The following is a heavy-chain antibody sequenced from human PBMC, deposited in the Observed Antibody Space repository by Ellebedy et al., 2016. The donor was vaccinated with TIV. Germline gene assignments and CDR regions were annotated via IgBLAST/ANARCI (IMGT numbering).Heavy chain of an antibody. J-gene: IGHJ4*02. CDR1: GYTLTELS. D-gene: IGHD2-2*01. CDR3: ATSEVVVPAAIYNY. CDR2: FDPEDGET. Sequence: AASVKVSCKVSGYTLTELSMHWVRQAPGKGLEWMGGFDPEDGETIYAQKFQGRVTMTEDTSTDTAYMELSSLRSEDTAVYYCATSEVVVPAAIYNYWGQGTLVTVSS. V-gene: IGHV1-24*01.